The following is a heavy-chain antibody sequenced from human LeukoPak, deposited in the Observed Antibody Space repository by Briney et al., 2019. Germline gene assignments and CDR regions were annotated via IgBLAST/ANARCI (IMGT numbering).Heavy chain of an antibody. V-gene: IGHV3-23*01. CDR3: AKGYGSYPSGDYFDF. J-gene: IGHJ4*02. CDR1: GFTFSSYA. CDR2: IRGSGGNT. D-gene: IGHD1-26*01. Sequence: GGSLRLSCAASGFTFSSYAMSWVRQAPGKGLESVSAIRGSGGNTYHADSVKGRFTISRDNSKNTLYLQMNSLRAEDTAVYYCAKGYGSYPSGDYFDFWGQGTLVPVSS.